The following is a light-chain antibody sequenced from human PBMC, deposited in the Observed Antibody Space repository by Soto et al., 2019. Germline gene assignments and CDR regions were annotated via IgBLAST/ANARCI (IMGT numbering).Light chain of an antibody. V-gene: IGKV3-20*01. J-gene: IGKJ1*01. CDR1: QSVRNSY. CDR3: QHYVPSPETWT. CDR2: GAS. Sequence: EIVLTQSPGTLSLSPGERATLSCRASQSVRNSYLAWYQQKRGQAPRLLIYGASSRATGIPDRFSGSGSGTDFTLTISRLEPEDFAAYFCQHYVPSPETWTFGQGTKVEIK.